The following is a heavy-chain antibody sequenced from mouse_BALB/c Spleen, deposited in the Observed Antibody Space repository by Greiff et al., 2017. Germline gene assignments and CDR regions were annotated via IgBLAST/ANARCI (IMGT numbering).Heavy chain of an antibody. CDR1: GFNIKDTY. D-gene: IGHD2-14*01. Sequence: VQLQQSGAELVKPGASVKLSCTASGFNIKDTYMHWVKQRPEQGLEWIGRIDPANGNTKYDPKFQGKATITADASSNTAYLQLSSLTSEDTAGYYCARGYDFDYWGQGTTLTVSA. CDR3: ARGYDFDY. V-gene: IGHV14-3*02. J-gene: IGHJ2*01. CDR2: IDPANGNT.